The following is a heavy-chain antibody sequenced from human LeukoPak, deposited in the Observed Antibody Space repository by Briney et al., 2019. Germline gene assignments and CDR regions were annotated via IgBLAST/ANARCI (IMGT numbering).Heavy chain of an antibody. Sequence: ASVKVSCKVSGHSLLELSMQWARQAPGNGLEWMGGVDPEDGETIFAQNFQGRVTLTADTAANTAFMEVKSLTSEDTAMYYCATALYSAPRVMWDWGQGTLVTVSS. V-gene: IGHV1-24*01. D-gene: IGHD6-13*01. CDR2: VDPEDGET. CDR3: ATALYSAPRVMWD. J-gene: IGHJ1*01. CDR1: GHSLLELS.